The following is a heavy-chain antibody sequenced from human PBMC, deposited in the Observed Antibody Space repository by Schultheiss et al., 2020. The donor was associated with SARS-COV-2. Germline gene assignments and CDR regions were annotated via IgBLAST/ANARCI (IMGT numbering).Heavy chain of an antibody. CDR3: ARQPSRTRSGLDY. D-gene: IGHD2-2*01. J-gene: IGHJ4*02. Sequence: SQTLSLTCTVSGGSISSTSHYWSWIRQPPGKGLEWIGYIYYSGNTNYNPSLKSRVSISVDTSKNQFSLRLTSLTAADTALYYCARQPSRTRSGLDYWGQGILVTVSS. V-gene: IGHV4-61*05. CDR1: GGSISSTSHY. CDR2: IYYSGNT.